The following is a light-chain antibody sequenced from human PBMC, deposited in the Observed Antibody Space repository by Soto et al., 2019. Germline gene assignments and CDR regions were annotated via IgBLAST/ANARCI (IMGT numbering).Light chain of an antibody. V-gene: IGKV3-15*01. CDR3: QQYNNCPRT. CDR2: GAS. Sequence: EIVMTQSPATLSLSPGERATLSCRASQSVSSNLAWYQQKPGHAPRLLIYGASTRATGIPARFSGSGSGTEFTLTISRLKSEDFAVYYCQQYNNCPRTFGQGTKVELK. CDR1: QSVSSN. J-gene: IGKJ1*01.